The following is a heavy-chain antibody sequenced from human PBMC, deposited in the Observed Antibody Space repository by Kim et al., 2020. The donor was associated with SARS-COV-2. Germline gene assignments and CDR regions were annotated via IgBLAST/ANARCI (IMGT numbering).Heavy chain of an antibody. CDR2: ISSSSSYI. CDR1: GFTFSSYS. CDR3: ARDGALTTVTTHFDY. J-gene: IGHJ4*02. V-gene: IGHV3-21*01. Sequence: GGSLRLSCAASGFTFSSYSMNWVRQAPGKGLEWVSSISSSSSYIYYADSVKGRFTISRDNAKNSLYLQMNSLRAEDTAVYYCARDGALTTVTTHFDYWVQGTLVTVSS. D-gene: IGHD4-4*01.